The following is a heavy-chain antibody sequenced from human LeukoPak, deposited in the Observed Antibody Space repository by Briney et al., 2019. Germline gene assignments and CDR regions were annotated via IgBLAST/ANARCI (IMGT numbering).Heavy chain of an antibody. CDR3: ARWAYSQNYGSGGFDY. CDR2: INHSGST. Sequence: SETLSLTCAVYGGSFSGYYWSWIRQPPGKGLEWIGEINHSGSTNYNPSLKSRVTISVDTSKNQFSLKLSSVTAADTAVYYCARWAYSQNYGSGGFDYWGQGTLVTVSS. J-gene: IGHJ4*02. D-gene: IGHD3-10*01. V-gene: IGHV4-34*01. CDR1: GGSFSGYY.